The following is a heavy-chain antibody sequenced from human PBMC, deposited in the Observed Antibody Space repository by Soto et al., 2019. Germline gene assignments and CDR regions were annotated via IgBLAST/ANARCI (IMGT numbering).Heavy chain of an antibody. CDR2: ISGSGSTI. J-gene: IGHJ6*02. Sequence: GCSLRLSCATIRFPFTDYDLTWITQASGPGLAWVSYISGSGSTIYYADSVKGRFTISRDNAKNSLYLQMNSLRAEDTAVYYCARALHHWNYSGMDVWGQGT. CDR1: RFPFTDYD. D-gene: IGHD1-1*01. V-gene: IGHV3-11*01. CDR3: ARALHHWNYSGMDV.